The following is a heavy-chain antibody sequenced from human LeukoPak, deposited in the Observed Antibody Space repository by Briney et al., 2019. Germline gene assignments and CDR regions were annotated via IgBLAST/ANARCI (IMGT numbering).Heavy chain of an antibody. Sequence: ASVKVSCKASGYTFTSYGISWVRQAPGQGLEWMGWISAYNGNTNYAQKLQGRVTMTTDTSTSTAYMELRSLRSDDTAVYYCARDRSGSAQLDETDAFDIWGQGTMVTVSS. D-gene: IGHD1-26*01. CDR3: ARDRSGSAQLDETDAFDI. J-gene: IGHJ3*02. CDR1: GYTFTSYG. V-gene: IGHV1-18*01. CDR2: ISAYNGNT.